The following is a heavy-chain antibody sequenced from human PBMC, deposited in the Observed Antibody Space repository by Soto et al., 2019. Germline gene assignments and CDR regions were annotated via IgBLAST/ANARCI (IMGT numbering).Heavy chain of an antibody. CDR3: ARDNITGLFDY. D-gene: IGHD2-8*02. V-gene: IGHV4-34*01. Sequence: QVQLQQWGAGLLKPSETLSLTCAVYGGSFSGYYWTWIRQPPGTGLEWIGEINHSGSTNYNPSLKRRVTISVDPSKSQFSLKLTSVTAADTAVYYCARDNITGLFDYWGQGTLVTVSS. CDR1: GGSFSGYY. J-gene: IGHJ4*02. CDR2: INHSGST.